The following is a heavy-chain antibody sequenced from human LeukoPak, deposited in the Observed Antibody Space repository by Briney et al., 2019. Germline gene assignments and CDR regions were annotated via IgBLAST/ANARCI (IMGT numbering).Heavy chain of an antibody. J-gene: IGHJ4*02. Sequence: GGSLRLSCAASGFTFSSYGMHWVRQAPGKGLEWVAIISYDGSNKYYADSVKGRFTISRDNSKNTLYLQMNSLRAEDTAVYYCAKDIVYYYDSSGYSAFDYWGQGALVTVSS. CDR1: GFTFSSYG. CDR3: AKDIVYYYDSSGYSAFDY. CDR2: ISYDGSNK. V-gene: IGHV3-30*18. D-gene: IGHD3-22*01.